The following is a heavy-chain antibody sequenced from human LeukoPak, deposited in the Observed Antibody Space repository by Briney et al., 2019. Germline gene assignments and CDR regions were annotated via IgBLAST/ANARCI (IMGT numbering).Heavy chain of an antibody. D-gene: IGHD3-10*01. CDR3: ARDKGNYDSGTSHFDY. Sequence: GGSLRLSCAASGFTFSSSGMHWVRAAPGKGLEWVALIWYDGSKKYYADSVKGRYTISRDDSKNTLWLQINSLRAEDTAVYYCARDKGNYDSGTSHFDYWGQGTLVTVSS. V-gene: IGHV3-33*01. J-gene: IGHJ4*02. CDR2: IWYDGSKK. CDR1: GFTFSSSG.